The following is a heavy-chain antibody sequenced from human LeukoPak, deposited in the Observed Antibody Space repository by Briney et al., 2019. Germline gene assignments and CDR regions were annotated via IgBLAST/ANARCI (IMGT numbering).Heavy chain of an antibody. CDR3: ARVYYDILTGYPFFDY. CDR2: ISYSGTT. J-gene: IGHJ4*02. Sequence: SETLSLTCTVSGYSIRRGYYWGWIRQSPEKGLEWIGSISYSGTTYYNPSLKSRVTISVDTSKNQFSLKLSSVTAADTAVYYCARVYYDILTGYPFFDYWGQGTLVTVSS. V-gene: IGHV4-38-2*02. D-gene: IGHD3-9*01. CDR1: GYSIRRGYY.